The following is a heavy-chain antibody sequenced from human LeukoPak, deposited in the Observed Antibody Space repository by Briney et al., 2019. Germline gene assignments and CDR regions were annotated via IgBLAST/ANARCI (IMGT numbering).Heavy chain of an antibody. CDR2: IYYSGST. Sequence: SETLSLTCTVSGGSISSYYWSRIRQPPGKGLEWIGYIYYSGSTNYNPSLKSRVTISVDTSKNQFSLKLSSVTAADTAVYYCARDNTYFGYWGQGTLVTVSS. CDR1: GGSISSYY. D-gene: IGHD2-21*01. V-gene: IGHV4-59*01. CDR3: ARDNTYFGY. J-gene: IGHJ4*02.